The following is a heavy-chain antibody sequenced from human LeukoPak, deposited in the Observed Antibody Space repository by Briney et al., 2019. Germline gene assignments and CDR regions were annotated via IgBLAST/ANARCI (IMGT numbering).Heavy chain of an antibody. Sequence: PSETLSLTCTVSGGSISISSYYWGWIRQPPGKGLEWIGIIYYSGSTYYNPSLKSRVTVSVDTSKNQFSLKLSSVIAADTAVYYCARQVGATKSFDYWGQGTLVTVSS. CDR1: GGSISISSYY. CDR2: IYYSGST. CDR3: ARQVGATKSFDY. V-gene: IGHV4-39*01. J-gene: IGHJ4*02. D-gene: IGHD1-26*01.